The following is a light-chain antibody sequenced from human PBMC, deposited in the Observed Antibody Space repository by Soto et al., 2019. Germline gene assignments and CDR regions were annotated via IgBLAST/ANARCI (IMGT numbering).Light chain of an antibody. V-gene: IGLV1-47*01. CDR1: NSNIETNY. Sequence: QSVLTQPPSASGTPGQTVVISCSGSNSNIETNYVFWYQQLTGAAPKPLMYRNSQRPSGVPDRFSGSKSGTSASLAISGLRSDDEADYYCASWDDSLIGWVFGGGTKLTVL. CDR3: ASWDDSLIGWV. J-gene: IGLJ3*02. CDR2: RNS.